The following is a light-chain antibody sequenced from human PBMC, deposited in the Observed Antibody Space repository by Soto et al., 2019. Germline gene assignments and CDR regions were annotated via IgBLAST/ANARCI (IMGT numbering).Light chain of an antibody. CDR3: CSYAGRSTFEV. V-gene: IGLV2-23*03. CDR1: SSDVGSYNL. J-gene: IGLJ1*01. CDR2: EGS. Sequence: QSVLTQPASVSGSPGQSITISCTGTSSDVGSYNLVSWYQQHPGKAPKLMIYEGSKRPSGVSNRFSGSKSGNTASLTISGLQAEDEADYYCCSYAGRSTFEVFGTGTKVTIL.